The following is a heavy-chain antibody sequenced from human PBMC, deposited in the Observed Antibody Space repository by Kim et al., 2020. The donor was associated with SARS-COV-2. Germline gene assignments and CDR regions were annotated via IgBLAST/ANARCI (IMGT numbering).Heavy chain of an antibody. D-gene: IGHD6-13*01. Sequence: GESLKISCKGSGYSFTSYWIGWVRQMPGKGLEWMGIIYPGDSDTRYSPSFQGQVTISADKSISTAYLQWSSLKASDTAMYYCARLQKPRISIAAAGTNFDYWGQGTLVTVSS. CDR1: GYSFTSYW. V-gene: IGHV5-51*01. J-gene: IGHJ4*02. CDR3: ARLQKPRISIAAAGTNFDY. CDR2: IYPGDSDT.